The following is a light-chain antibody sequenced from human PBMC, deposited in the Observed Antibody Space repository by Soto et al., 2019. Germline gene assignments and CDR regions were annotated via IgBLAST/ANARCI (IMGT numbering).Light chain of an antibody. CDR3: QQYGGSPWT. J-gene: IGKJ1*01. Sequence: EIALTQSAGTLSLSPGERATLSCRASQSIGSTYLAWYQQKPGQAPRLVIYNVFNRATGIQDRFSGSGSGTDFTLAISRLEPEDFAVDYCQQYGGSPWTFGQVTKVEIK. CDR1: QSIGSTY. V-gene: IGKV3-20*01. CDR2: NVF.